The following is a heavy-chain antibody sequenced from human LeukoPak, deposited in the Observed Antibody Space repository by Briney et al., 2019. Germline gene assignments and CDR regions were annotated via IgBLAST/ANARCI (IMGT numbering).Heavy chain of an antibody. D-gene: IGHD1-26*01. V-gene: IGHV3-33*06. CDR2: IWYDGSNK. CDR1: GFTFSSYG. Sequence: GGSLRLSCAASGFTFSSYGMHWVRQAPGKGLEWVAVIWYDGSNKYYADSVKGRFTISRDNSKITLYLQMNSLRAEDTAVYYCAKDLYGELSPSHFDYWGQGTLVTVSS. CDR3: AKDLYGELSPSHFDY. J-gene: IGHJ4*02.